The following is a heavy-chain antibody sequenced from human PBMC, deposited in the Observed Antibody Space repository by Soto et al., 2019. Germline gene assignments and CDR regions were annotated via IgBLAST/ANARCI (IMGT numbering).Heavy chain of an antibody. Sequence: SEPLSLTPNVPAGPISSSSYDRSWSRQPPGQGLEWIWSIYYSGSTYYNPSLKSRVTISVYASKNQFSLKLSSVTAADTAVYYCARRGVVVPAAIKEYNWFDPWGQGTLVNDS. V-gene: IGHV4-39*01. D-gene: IGHD2-2*01. CDR2: IYYSGST. CDR3: ARRGVVVPAAIKEYNWFDP. J-gene: IGHJ5*02. CDR1: AGPISSSSYD.